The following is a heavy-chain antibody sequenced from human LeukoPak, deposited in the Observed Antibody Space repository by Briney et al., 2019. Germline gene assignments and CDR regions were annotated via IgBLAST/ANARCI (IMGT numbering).Heavy chain of an antibody. CDR2: ISAYNGNT. D-gene: IGHD5-18*01. CDR1: GYTFTSYG. V-gene: IGHV1-18*01. J-gene: IGHJ3*02. Sequence: ASVKVSCKASGYTFTSYGISWVRQAPGQGLEWMGWISAYNGNTNYAQKLQGRVTMTTDTSTSTAYMELRSLRSDDTAVYYCARGLKKGYSYGSGAFDIWGQGTMVTVSS. CDR3: ARGLKKGYSYGSGAFDI.